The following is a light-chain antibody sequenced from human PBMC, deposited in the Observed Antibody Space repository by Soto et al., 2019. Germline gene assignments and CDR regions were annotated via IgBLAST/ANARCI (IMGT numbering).Light chain of an antibody. CDR2: FDS. J-gene: IGLJ2*01. V-gene: IGLV3-21*01. CDR1: NIGSYS. Sequence: SYELTQPPSVSVAPGKTATITCGGNNIGSYSVHWYQQKPGQAPVLVIYFDSDRPSGIPERFSGSNSGSTATLTISRVEAGDEADYYCQVWDTSSDHPVVFGGETKLTVL. CDR3: QVWDTSSDHPVV.